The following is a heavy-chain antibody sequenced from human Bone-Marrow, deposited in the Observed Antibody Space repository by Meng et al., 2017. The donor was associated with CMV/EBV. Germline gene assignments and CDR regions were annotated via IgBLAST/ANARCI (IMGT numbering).Heavy chain of an antibody. V-gene: IGHV1-8*03. J-gene: IGHJ5*02. Sequence: ASVKVSCKASGGTFSSYAISWVRQATGQGLEWMGWMNPNSGNTGYAQKFQGRVTITRNTSISTAYMELSSLRSEDTAVYYCARGVKAWFDPWGQGTLVPVSS. CDR2: MNPNSGNT. CDR1: GGTFSSYA. CDR3: ARGVKAWFDP.